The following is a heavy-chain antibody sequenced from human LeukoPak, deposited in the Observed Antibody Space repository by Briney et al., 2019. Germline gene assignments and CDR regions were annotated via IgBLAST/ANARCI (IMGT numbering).Heavy chain of an antibody. Sequence: SETLSLTCTVSGGSISSYYWSWIRQPAGKGLEWIGRIYTSGSTNYNPSLKSRVTMSVDTSKNQFSLKLSSVTAADTAVYYCARDLGRARIAAAAELYYYYGMDVWGQGTTVTVSS. J-gene: IGHJ6*02. D-gene: IGHD6-13*01. CDR3: ARDLGRARIAAAAELYYYYGMDV. CDR1: GGSISSYY. CDR2: IYTSGST. V-gene: IGHV4-4*07.